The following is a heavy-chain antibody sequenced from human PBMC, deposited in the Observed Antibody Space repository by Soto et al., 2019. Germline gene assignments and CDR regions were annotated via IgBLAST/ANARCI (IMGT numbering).Heavy chain of an antibody. CDR1: GGTFSRHA. J-gene: IGHJ4*02. D-gene: IGHD3-22*01. Sequence: QVQLVQSGAEVRKPGSSVKVSCKASGGTFSRHAISWVRQSPGQGLEWMGGIIPIFGTANHAQKFQGRVTIIADESTSTVYMELSRLRSEDTAMYYCARVWGDDSNDYYYAYWGQGTLVIVSS. CDR3: ARVWGDDSNDYYYAY. V-gene: IGHV1-69*01. CDR2: IIPIFGTA.